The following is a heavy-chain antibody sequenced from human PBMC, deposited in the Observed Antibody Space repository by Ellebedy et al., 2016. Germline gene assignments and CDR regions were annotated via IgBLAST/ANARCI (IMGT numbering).Heavy chain of an antibody. V-gene: IGHV4-59*02. D-gene: IGHD6-19*01. CDR2: VFHTGTT. Sequence: SETLSLTCNVSGGSVSSDYWNWIRRPPGKGLEWIGYVFHTGTTNYNPSLKSRVTMSVDTSKSPFSLRLTSVTAADTAVYYCAKWNGGWYAFEVWGQGTMVTVSS. J-gene: IGHJ3*01. CDR1: GGSVSSDY. CDR3: AKWNGGWYAFEV.